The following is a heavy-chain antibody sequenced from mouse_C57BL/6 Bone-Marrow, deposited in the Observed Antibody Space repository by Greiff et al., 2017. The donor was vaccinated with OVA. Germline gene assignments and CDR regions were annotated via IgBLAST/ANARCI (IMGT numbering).Heavy chain of an antibody. Sequence: VQLVESGAELARPGASVKLSCKASGYTFTSYGISWVKQRTGQGLEWIGEIYPRSGNTYYNEKFKSKATLTADKSSSTAYMELRSLTSEDSAVYFCARGDYGFYAMDYWGQGTSVTVSS. J-gene: IGHJ4*01. D-gene: IGHD1-2*01. V-gene: IGHV1-81*01. CDR1: GYTFTSYG. CDR2: IYPRSGNT. CDR3: ARGDYGFYAMDY.